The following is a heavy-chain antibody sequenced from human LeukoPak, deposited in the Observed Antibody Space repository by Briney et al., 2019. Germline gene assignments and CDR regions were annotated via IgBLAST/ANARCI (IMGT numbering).Heavy chain of an antibody. J-gene: IGHJ4*02. CDR3: ARGPPVVTNYFDY. Sequence: GGSLRLSCAASGLTFSSYAMSWVRQAPGKGLEWVSAISGSGGSTGYADSVKGRFTISRDNAKNSLYLQMNSLRAEDTALYYCARGPPVVTNYFDYWGQGTLVTVSS. CDR2: ISGSGGST. CDR1: GLTFSSYA. D-gene: IGHD4-23*01. V-gene: IGHV3-23*01.